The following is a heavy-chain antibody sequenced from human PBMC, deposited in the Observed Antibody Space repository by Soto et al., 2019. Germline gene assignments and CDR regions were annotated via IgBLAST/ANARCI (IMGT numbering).Heavy chain of an antibody. CDR3: ASVPDY. J-gene: IGHJ4*02. Sequence: QLQLQESGSGLVKPSQTLSLTCAVSGGSISSGGYSWSWIRQPPGKGLEWIGYMYHSGSTYYNPSFSSRVTRSRARAKNQFSLKLSSVTAAGTAVYYCASVPDYWGQGILVTVSS. V-gene: IGHV4-30-2*01. D-gene: IGHD2-2*01. CDR1: GGSISSGGYS. CDR2: MYHSGST.